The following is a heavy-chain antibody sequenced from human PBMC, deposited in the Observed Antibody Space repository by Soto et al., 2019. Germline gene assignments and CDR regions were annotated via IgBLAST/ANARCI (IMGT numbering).Heavy chain of an antibody. CDR2: IYYSGST. Sequence: QVQLQESGPGLVKPSQTLSLTCTVSGGSISSGGYYWSWIRQHPGKGLEWIGYIYYSGSTYYNPYLKSRVTIXVXTXXNQFSLKLSSVTAADTAVYYCARVCGGDCHYGMDVWGQGTTVTVSS. CDR3: ARVCGGDCHYGMDV. D-gene: IGHD2-21*02. V-gene: IGHV4-31*03. J-gene: IGHJ6*02. CDR1: GGSISSGGYY.